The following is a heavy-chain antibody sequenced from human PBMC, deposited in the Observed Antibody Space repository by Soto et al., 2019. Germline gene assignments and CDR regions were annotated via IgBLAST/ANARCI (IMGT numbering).Heavy chain of an antibody. CDR3: AKGTVAGTPTSYYYYGMDV. CDR1: GGTFRTYA. J-gene: IGHJ6*02. CDR2: IIPIFGTI. Sequence: QVQLLQSGAEVKKPGSSVRVSCEASGGTFRTYAISWVRQAPGQGLEWMGEIIPIFGTINYAQNLQGRLTITADESTATVYMDLTILRSDDTALYYCAKGTVAGTPTSYYYYGMDVWGQGTTVTVSS. D-gene: IGHD6-19*01. V-gene: IGHV1-69*12.